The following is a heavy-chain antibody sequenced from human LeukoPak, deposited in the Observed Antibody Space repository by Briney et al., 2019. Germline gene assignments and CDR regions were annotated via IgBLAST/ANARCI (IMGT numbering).Heavy chain of an antibody. V-gene: IGHV3-20*04. CDR2: INWNGGSP. CDR3: ASGDRNGWYFDC. Sequence: RPGGSLRLSCAASGFNFEDHGMSWVRHTPGKGLEWVSGINWNGGSPVYGDPVKGRFTISRDNAKNSLYMQMNSLRAEDTALNYCASGDRNGWYFDCGGQGTVVTVSS. CDR1: GFNFEDHG. D-gene: IGHD6-19*01. J-gene: IGHJ4*02.